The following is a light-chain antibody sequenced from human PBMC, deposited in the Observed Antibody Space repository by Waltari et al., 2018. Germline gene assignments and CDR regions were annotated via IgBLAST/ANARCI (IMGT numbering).Light chain of an antibody. Sequence: DIQLTQSPSFLSASVGDRVTITCRASQGITNSLAWYQQKPGKAPELLIYAASSLQSGVPSRFSGSGSGTEFTLTISGLQPEDFATYYCQQLNSYRTFGQGTKVDIK. CDR1: QGITNS. V-gene: IGKV1-9*01. CDR2: AAS. J-gene: IGKJ1*01. CDR3: QQLNSYRT.